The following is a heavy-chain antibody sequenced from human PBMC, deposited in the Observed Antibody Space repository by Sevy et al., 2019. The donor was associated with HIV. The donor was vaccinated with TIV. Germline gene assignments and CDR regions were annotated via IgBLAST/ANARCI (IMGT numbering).Heavy chain of an antibody. V-gene: IGHV3-21*01. CDR1: GFTFRSYT. J-gene: IGHJ4*02. D-gene: IGHD5-18*01. Sequence: GGSLRLSCAASGFTFRSYTMNWLRQAPGKGLEWVACISMSGNHIYYASSVKGQFTSSRDKARNSVFLQLNSLGVNVTSVYCGARDPMGKIIVYSFGSDFDSWGRGTQVTVSS. CDR2: ISMSGNHI. CDR3: ARDPMGKIIVYSFGSDFDS.